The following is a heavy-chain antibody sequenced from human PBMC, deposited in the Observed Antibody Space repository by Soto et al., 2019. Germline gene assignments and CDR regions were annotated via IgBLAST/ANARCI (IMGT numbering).Heavy chain of an antibody. CDR1: GFTFSSYG. CDR2: ISYDGSNK. J-gene: IGHJ4*02. Sequence: QVPLVESGGGVVQPGRSLRLSCAASGFTFSSYGMHWVRQAPGKGLEWVAVISYDGSNKYYADSVKGRFTISRDNSKNTLYLQMNSLRAEDTAVYYCAKRPFDYWGQGTLVTVSS. V-gene: IGHV3-30*18. CDR3: AKRPFDY.